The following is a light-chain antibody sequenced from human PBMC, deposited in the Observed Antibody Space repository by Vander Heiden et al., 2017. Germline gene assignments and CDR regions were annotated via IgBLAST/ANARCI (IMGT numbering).Light chain of an antibody. CDR2: GAS. CDR1: QSVSSSY. J-gene: IGKJ4*01. Sequence: EIVLTQSPGTLSLSPGERATLSCRASQSVSSSYLAWDQQKPGQAPRLLIYGASSRATGIPDRFSGSGSGTDFTRTISRLETEDFAVYDGQQYGSHFGGGTKVEIK. V-gene: IGKV3-20*01. CDR3: QQYGSH.